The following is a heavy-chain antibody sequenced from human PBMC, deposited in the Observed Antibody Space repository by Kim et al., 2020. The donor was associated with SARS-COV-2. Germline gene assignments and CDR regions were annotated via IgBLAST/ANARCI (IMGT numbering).Heavy chain of an antibody. CDR3: ARLSTTKTPHCSSTSCPPNYYYYGMDV. CDR1: GFTFSSYA. J-gene: IGHJ6*02. D-gene: IGHD2-2*01. CDR2: ISGSGGST. V-gene: IGHV3-23*01. Sequence: GGSLRLSCAASGFTFSSYAMSWVRQAPGKGLEWVSAISGSGGSTYYADSVKGRFTISRDNSKNTLYLQMNSLRAEDTAVYYCARLSTTKTPHCSSTSCPPNYYYYGMDVWGQGTTVTVSS.